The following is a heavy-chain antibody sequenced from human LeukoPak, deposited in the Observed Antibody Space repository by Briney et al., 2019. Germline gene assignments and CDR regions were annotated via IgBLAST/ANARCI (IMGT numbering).Heavy chain of an antibody. J-gene: IGHJ4*02. V-gene: IGHV3-7*01. CDR1: GFTFSNYY. CDR3: ARRYYGSATYRLPYDY. D-gene: IGHD3-22*01. Sequence: SGGSLRLSCAASGFTFSNYYMSWVRQAPGKGLEWVAHIKQDGSEKYYVDSVKGRFTISRDNAENSLYLQMSSLRAEDTAVYYCARRYYGSATYRLPYDYWGQGTLVTVSS. CDR2: IKQDGSEK.